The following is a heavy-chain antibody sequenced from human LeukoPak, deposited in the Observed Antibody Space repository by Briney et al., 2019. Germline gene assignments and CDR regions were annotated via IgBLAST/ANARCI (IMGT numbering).Heavy chain of an antibody. Sequence: GGSLRLSCAASGFTFTSYAMSWVRLAPGKGLEWVSAISGSGGSTYYADSVKGRFTISRDNSKNTLYLQMNSLRAEDTAVYYCAKPRPSYSSSWYDHWGQGTLVTVSS. D-gene: IGHD6-13*01. CDR2: ISGSGGST. CDR3: AKPRPSYSSSWYDH. CDR1: GFTFTSYA. V-gene: IGHV3-23*01. J-gene: IGHJ5*02.